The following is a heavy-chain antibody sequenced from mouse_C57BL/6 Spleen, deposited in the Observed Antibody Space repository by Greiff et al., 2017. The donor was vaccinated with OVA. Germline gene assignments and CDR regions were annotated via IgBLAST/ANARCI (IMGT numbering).Heavy chain of an antibody. CDR1: GYAFSSSW. D-gene: IGHD3-2*02. CDR2: IYPGDGDT. J-gene: IGHJ2*01. CDR3: ARSEDSSGPFDY. V-gene: IGHV1-82*01. Sequence: QVQLKESGPELVKPGASVKISCKASGYAFSSSWMNWVKQRPGKGLEWIGRIYPGDGDTNYNGKFKGKATLTADKSSSTAYMQLSSLTSEDSAVYFCARSEDSSGPFDYWGQGTTLTVSS.